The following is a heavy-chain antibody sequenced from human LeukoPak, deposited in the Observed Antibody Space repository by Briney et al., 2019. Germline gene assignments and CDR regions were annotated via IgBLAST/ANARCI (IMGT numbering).Heavy chain of an antibody. CDR2: IYYNGNT. CDR1: GGSISSSSYY. D-gene: IGHD6-6*01. Sequence: PSETLSLTCTVSGGSISSSSYYWGWIRQPPGKGLEWIGSIYYNGNTYYNPSLKSRVTISVDTSKNQFSLKLSSVTAADTAMHYSARQSIAARGYYYYMDVWGKGTTVTVSS. V-gene: IGHV4-39*01. J-gene: IGHJ6*03. CDR3: ARQSIAARGYYYYMDV.